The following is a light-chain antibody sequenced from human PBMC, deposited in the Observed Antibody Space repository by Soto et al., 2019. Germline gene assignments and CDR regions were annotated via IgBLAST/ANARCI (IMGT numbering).Light chain of an antibody. V-gene: IGLV1-44*01. CDR2: SNN. CDR3: ATWDDSLKGV. J-gene: IGLJ1*01. CDR1: TSNIGTHS. Sequence: QSVLTQPPSASGTPGQRVTISCSGSTSNIGTHSVNWYHHLPGTAPKLLIKSNNPRPSGVPDRFSGYKSDTSASLVISGLQSEDEAHYYCATWDDSLKGVFGTGTKVTVL.